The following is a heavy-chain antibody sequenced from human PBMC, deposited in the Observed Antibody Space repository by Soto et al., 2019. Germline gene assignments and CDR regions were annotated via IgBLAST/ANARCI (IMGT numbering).Heavy chain of an antibody. CDR2: MSYDGRNK. V-gene: IGHV3-30*18. Sequence: SLRLSCAASGFTFSGYGMHWVRLAPGKGLDWVAVMSYDGRNKFYADSVKGRFTISRDNCENMVYLQMNSLQPEATGLYYCAKVAFSGDYSSSYGMEFWDKGTTITGSS. J-gene: IGHJ6*04. CDR3: AKVAFSGDYSSSYGMEF. D-gene: IGHD6-25*01. CDR1: GFTFSGYG.